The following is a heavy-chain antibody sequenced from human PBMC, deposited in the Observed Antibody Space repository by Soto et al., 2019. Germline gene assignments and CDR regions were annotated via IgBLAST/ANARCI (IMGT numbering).Heavy chain of an antibody. CDR1: GGTFSSYA. D-gene: IGHD5-18*01. V-gene: IGHV1-69*13. J-gene: IGHJ4*02. CDR3: AGEPRRGYSYGSIDY. CDR2: IIPIFGTA. Sequence: SVKVSCKASGGTFSSYAISWVRQAPGQGLEWMGGIIPIFGTANYAQKFQGRVTITADESTSTAYMELSSLRSEDTAVCYCAGEPRRGYSYGSIDYWGQGTLVTVSS.